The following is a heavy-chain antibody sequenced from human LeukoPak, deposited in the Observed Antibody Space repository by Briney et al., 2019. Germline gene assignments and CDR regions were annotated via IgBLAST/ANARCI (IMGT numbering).Heavy chain of an antibody. Sequence: SETLSLTCTVSGGSVSSGSYYWSCIRQPPGKGLEWIGYIYYSGSTNYNPSLKSRVTISADTSKNQFSLKLSSVTAADTAVYYCARDKTNWFDPWGQGTLVTVSS. CDR1: GGSVSSGSYY. V-gene: IGHV4-61*01. CDR2: IYYSGST. J-gene: IGHJ5*02. CDR3: ARDKTNWFDP.